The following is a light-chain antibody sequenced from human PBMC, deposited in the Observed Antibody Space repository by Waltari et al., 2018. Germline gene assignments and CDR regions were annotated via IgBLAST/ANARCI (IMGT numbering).Light chain of an antibody. V-gene: IGKV4-1*01. J-gene: IGKJ1*01. Sequence: DIALTQSPDSLSVYLGERATISCKSSQSVFYGANNKNYLAWYRQKPGQPPKLLIYWASTRDSGVPDRFSGSGSGTECTLTISSLQADDVAVYYCQQYFSVPWTCGQGTKVEIK. CDR1: QSVFYGANNKNY. CDR2: WAS. CDR3: QQYFSVPWT.